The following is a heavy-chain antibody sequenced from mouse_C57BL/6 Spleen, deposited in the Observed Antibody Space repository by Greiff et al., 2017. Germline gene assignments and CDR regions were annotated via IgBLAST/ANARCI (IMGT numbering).Heavy chain of an antibody. D-gene: IGHD4-1*01. J-gene: IGHJ3*01. Sequence: DVMLVESGGDLVKPGGSLKLSCAASGFTFSSYGMSWVRQTPDKRLEWVATISSGGSYTYYPDSVKGRFTISRDNAKNTLYLQMSSLKSEDTAMYYCASLTGTDWFAYWGQGTLVTVTA. CDR2: ISSGGSYT. CDR1: GFTFSSYG. V-gene: IGHV5-6*02. CDR3: ASLTGTDWFAY.